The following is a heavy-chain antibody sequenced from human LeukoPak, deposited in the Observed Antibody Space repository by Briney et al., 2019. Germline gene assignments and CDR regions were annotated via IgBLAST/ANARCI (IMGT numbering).Heavy chain of an antibody. CDR2: INHSGST. CDR3: ARGAMVKSRLDY. CDR1: GGSIDSTNY. V-gene: IGHV4-4*02. J-gene: IGHJ4*02. Sequence: PSETLSLTCGVSGGSIDSTNYWSWVRQAPGKGLEWIGEINHSGSTNYNPSLKSRVTISVDTSKNQFSLKLSSVTAADTAVYYCARGAMVKSRLDYWGQGTLVTVSS. D-gene: IGHD5-18*01.